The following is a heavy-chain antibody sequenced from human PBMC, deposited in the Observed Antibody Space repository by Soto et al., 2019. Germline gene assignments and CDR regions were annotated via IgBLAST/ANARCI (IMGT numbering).Heavy chain of an antibody. CDR1: GYTFTSYG. J-gene: IGHJ6*02. V-gene: IGHV1-18*04. Sequence: KVSCKASGYTFTSYGISWVRQAPGQGLEWMGWISAYNGNTNYAQKLQGRVTMTTDTSTSTAYMELRSLRSDDTAVYYCAREGYSSSLTETYYYYYGMDVWGQGTTVTVSS. D-gene: IGHD6-13*01. CDR3: AREGYSSSLTETYYYYYGMDV. CDR2: ISAYNGNT.